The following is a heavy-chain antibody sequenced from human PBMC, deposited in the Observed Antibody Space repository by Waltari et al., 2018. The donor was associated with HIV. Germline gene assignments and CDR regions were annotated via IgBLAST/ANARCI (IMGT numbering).Heavy chain of an antibody. CDR2: INPNRG. Sequence: QVQLVQSGAEVKKPGASVKVSCKASGYTFTGYYMHWVRQAPGQGLEWRGWINPNRGETSISTADRELSRLRSDDTAVYYCARGGRGGTAMVWGSVAAAGTGDYWGQGTLVTVSS. CDR3: ARGGRGGTAMVWGSVAAAGTGDY. V-gene: IGHV1-2*02. J-gene: IGHJ4*02. CDR1: GYTFTGYY. D-gene: IGHD6-13*01.